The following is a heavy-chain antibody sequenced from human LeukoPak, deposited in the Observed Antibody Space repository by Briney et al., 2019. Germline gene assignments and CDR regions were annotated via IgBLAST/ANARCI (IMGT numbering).Heavy chain of an antibody. J-gene: IGHJ4*02. Sequence: PGGSLRLSCAASGFTVSSNYMSWVRQAPGKGLEWVTNINQDGSEKYYVDSVKGRFTISRDNARNALYLQMNSLRTEDTAVYYCARGDRGFDYWGQGTLVTVSS. CDR1: GFTVSSNY. CDR2: INQDGSEK. V-gene: IGHV3-7*01. CDR3: ARGDRGFDY.